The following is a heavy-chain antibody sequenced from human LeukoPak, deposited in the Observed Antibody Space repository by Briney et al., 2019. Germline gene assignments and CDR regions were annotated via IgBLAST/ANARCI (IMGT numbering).Heavy chain of an antibody. CDR1: GFAFSTNW. V-gene: IGHV3-7*01. Sequence: AGGSLRLSGAAYGFAFSTNWLSWVRQAPGKGLEWLANADRDESESYYVDSVKGRFTGSRDNTKNSLYLQINNLRAEDTAVYYCASWYYGSGHYRIFDYWGQGTLVTGSS. CDR2: ADRDESES. D-gene: IGHD3-10*01. CDR3: ASWYYGSGHYRIFDY. J-gene: IGHJ4*02.